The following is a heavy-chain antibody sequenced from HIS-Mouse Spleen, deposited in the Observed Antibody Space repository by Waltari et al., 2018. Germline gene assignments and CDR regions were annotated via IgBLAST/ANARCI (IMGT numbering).Heavy chain of an antibody. V-gene: IGHV3-7*01. D-gene: IGHD3-9*01. CDR2: RKQDGSEK. CDR3: ARVRYFDWLGVDY. J-gene: IGHJ4*02. CDR1: GFTFSSYW. Sequence: EVQLVESGGGLVQPGGSLRLSCAASGFTFSSYWMSWVGRAPGGGVGGGANRKQDGSEKDYVDSVKGRFTISRDNAKNSLYLQMNSLRAEDTAVYYCARVRYFDWLGVDYWGQGTLVTVSS.